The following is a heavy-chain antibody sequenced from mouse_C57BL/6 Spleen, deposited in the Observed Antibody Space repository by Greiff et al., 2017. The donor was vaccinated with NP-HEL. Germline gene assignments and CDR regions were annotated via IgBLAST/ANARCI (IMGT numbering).Heavy chain of an antibody. CDR2: IDPNSGGT. V-gene: IGHV1-72*01. J-gene: IGHJ4*01. D-gene: IGHD1-1*01. CDR3: ARKELLRYAMDY. CDR1: GYTFTSYW. Sequence: QVHVKQSGAELVKPGASVKLSCKASGYTFTSYWMHWVKQRPGRGLEWIGRIDPNSGGTKYNEKFKSKATLTVDKPSSTAYMQLSSLTSEDSAVYYCARKELLRYAMDYWGQGTSVTVSS.